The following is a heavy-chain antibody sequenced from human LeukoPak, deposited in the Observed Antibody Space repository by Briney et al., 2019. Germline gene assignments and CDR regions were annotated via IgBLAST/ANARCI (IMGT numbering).Heavy chain of an antibody. CDR3: ARKPASYYYDSSGYYYFQH. D-gene: IGHD3-22*01. J-gene: IGHJ1*01. Sequence: GGSLRLSCAASGFTFSSYAMHWVRQAPGKGLEWVAVISYDGSNKYYADSVKGRFTFSRDNSKNTLYLQMNSLRAEDTAVYYCARKPASYYYDSSGYYYFQHWGQGTLVTVSS. CDR2: ISYDGSNK. CDR1: GFTFSSYA. V-gene: IGHV3-30-3*01.